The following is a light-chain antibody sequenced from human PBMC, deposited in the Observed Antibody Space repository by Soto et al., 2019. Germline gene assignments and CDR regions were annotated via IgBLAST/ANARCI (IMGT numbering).Light chain of an antibody. V-gene: IGKV3-20*01. Sequence: EIVLTQSPGTLSLSPGERATLSCRASQSVSSSYLAWYQQKPGQAPRLLIYGASSRATGIPDRFSGSGSGTDFTLTISRLEPEHFAVYYCQQYGSSPLTFGPGTKVEIK. CDR2: GAS. J-gene: IGKJ3*01. CDR1: QSVSSSY. CDR3: QQYGSSPLT.